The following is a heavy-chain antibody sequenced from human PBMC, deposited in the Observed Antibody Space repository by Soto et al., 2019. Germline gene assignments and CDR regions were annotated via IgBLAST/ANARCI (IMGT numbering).Heavy chain of an antibody. J-gene: IGHJ5*02. D-gene: IGHD1-1*01. V-gene: IGHV4-4*07. Sequence: QVQLQESGPGLVKPSETLSLTCTGSGGSISSYYWSWIRQPAGKGLEWIGRIYTSGSTNYNPSLKSRVTKSIDTSKNQFSLKLRSVTAADTAVYYCERDAGTGWFDPWGQGTLVTVSS. CDR2: IYTSGST. CDR3: ERDAGTGWFDP. CDR1: GGSISSYY.